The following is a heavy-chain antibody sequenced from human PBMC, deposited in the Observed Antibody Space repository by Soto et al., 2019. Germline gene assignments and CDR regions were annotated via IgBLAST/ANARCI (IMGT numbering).Heavy chain of an antibody. J-gene: IGHJ4*02. Sequence: EVQLVESGGGLVQPGRSLRLSCSASGFTFDDYAMHWVRQAPGKGLEWVSGISGNSGSIGYPDSVKGRFTISRDNAKNSLYLQMNSLRAEDTALYYCAKDIRRYLRLGDLDYWGQGTLVTVSS. CDR1: GFTFDDYA. CDR2: ISGNSGSI. V-gene: IGHV3-9*01. D-gene: IGHD3-9*01. CDR3: AKDIRRYLRLGDLDY.